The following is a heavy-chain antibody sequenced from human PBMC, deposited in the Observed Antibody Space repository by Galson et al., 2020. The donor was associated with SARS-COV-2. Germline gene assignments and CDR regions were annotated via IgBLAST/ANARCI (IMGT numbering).Heavy chain of an antibody. V-gene: IGHV3-11*06. D-gene: IGHD1-20*01. CDR2: IGTTSSYT. J-gene: IGHJ4*02. CDR1: GFTFSDSF. Sequence: LSLTCAASGFTFSDSFMTWIRQAPGKGLEWVSYIGTTSSYTNYADSVRGRFTISRDNARNSLYLHMDSLRDEDTAVYYCATYQYNLDYFDYWGQGALVTVSS. CDR3: ATYQYNLDYFDY.